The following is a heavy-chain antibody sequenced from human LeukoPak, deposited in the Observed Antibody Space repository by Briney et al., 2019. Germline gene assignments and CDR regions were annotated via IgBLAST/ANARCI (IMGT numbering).Heavy chain of an antibody. V-gene: IGHV3-9*01. CDR2: ISWNSGSI. Sequence: GRSLRLSCAASGFTFDDYAMHWVRQAPGKGLEWVSGISWNSGSIGYADSVKGRFTISRDNAKNSLYLQMNSLRAEDTAVYYCARVAMVRGHRHFDYWGQGTLVTVSS. CDR1: GFTFDDYA. CDR3: ARVAMVRGHRHFDY. D-gene: IGHD3-10*01. J-gene: IGHJ4*02.